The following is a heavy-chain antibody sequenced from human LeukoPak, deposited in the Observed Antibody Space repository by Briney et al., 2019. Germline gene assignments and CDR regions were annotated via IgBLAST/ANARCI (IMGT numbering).Heavy chain of an antibody. CDR2: INSDGGST. Sequence: PGGSLRLSCAASGFTFSSYWMLWVRQAPGKGLVWVSRINSDGGSTRYADSVKGRFTISRDNAKNTLYLQMNSLRAEDTAVYYCGGSSGPNWFDPWGQGTLVTVSS. D-gene: IGHD6-19*01. V-gene: IGHV3-74*01. J-gene: IGHJ5*02. CDR1: GFTFSSYW. CDR3: GGSSGPNWFDP.